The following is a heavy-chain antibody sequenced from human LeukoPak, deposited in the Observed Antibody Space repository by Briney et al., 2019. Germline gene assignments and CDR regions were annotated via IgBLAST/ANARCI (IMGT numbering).Heavy chain of an antibody. D-gene: IGHD5-24*01. J-gene: IGHJ3*02. CDR3: ARRDGYNPVDAFDI. V-gene: IGHV1-2*02. CDR2: INPNSGGT. CDR1: GYTFTGYY. Sequence: ASVKVSCKASGYTFTGYYMHWVRQAPGQGLEWMGWINPNSGGTNYAQKFQGRVTMTRDTSISTAYMELSRLRSDDTAVYYCARRDGYNPVDAFDIWGQGTMVTVSS.